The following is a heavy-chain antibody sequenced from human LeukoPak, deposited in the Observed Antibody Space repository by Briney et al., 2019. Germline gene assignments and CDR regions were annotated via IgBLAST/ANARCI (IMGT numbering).Heavy chain of an antibody. CDR1: GYTLGNYG. Sequence: ASVKVSCKSSGYTLGNYGISRVGQAPGQRLEWMGWISAYSGDTHYAQKFQGRVTMTTDTSTNTAYMDLRSLRSDDTAVYYCARGADCTSTSCKFDYWGQGTLVTVSS. J-gene: IGHJ4*02. CDR2: ISAYSGDT. V-gene: IGHV1-18*01. CDR3: ARGADCTSTSCKFDY. D-gene: IGHD2-2*01.